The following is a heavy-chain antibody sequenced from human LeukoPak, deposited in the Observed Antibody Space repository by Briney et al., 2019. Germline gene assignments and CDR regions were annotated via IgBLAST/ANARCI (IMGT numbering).Heavy chain of an antibody. D-gene: IGHD3-9*01. CDR1: GYTFTSYD. CDR3: ARRQTDLRYFDWFDYYYYGMDV. V-gene: IGHV1-8*01. CDR2: MNPNSGNT. J-gene: IGHJ6*02. Sequence: ASVKVSCKASGYTFTSYDINWVRQATGQGLEWMGWMNPNSGNTGYAQKFQGRVTMTRNTSISTAYMELSSLRSEDTAVYYCARRQTDLRYFDWFDYYYYGMDVRGQGTTVTVSS.